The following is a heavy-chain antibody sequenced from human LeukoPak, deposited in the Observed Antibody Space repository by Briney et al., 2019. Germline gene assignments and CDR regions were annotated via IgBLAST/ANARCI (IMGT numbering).Heavy chain of an antibody. CDR3: ARGRFLEWLLSVYFDY. Sequence: SETLSLTCTVSGDSISSYYWSWIRQPPGKGLEWIGYIYYSGSTNYNPSLKSRVTISVDTSKNQFSLKLSSVTAADTAVYYCARGRFLEWLLSVYFDYWGQGTLLTVSS. J-gene: IGHJ4*02. V-gene: IGHV4-59*01. D-gene: IGHD3-3*01. CDR2: IYYSGST. CDR1: GDSISSYY.